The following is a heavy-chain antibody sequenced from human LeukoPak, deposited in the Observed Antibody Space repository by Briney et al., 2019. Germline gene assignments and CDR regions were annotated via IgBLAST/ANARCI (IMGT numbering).Heavy chain of an antibody. Sequence: PSETLSLTCAVYGGSFSGYYWSWIRQPPGKGLEWIGYISYSGSTNYNPSLKSRVTISVDTSKNQFSLKLSSVTAADTAVYYCARGRADSSGYYSGYFDYWGQGTLVTVSS. D-gene: IGHD3-22*01. V-gene: IGHV4-59*01. CDR3: ARGRADSSGYYSGYFDY. CDR2: ISYSGST. J-gene: IGHJ4*02. CDR1: GGSFSGYY.